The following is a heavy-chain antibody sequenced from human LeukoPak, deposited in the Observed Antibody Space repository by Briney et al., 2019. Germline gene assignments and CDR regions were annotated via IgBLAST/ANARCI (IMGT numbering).Heavy chain of an antibody. D-gene: IGHD1-26*01. CDR3: AKKVGADERFDY. Sequence: GGSLRLSCAASGFTFSSYSMNWVRQAPGKGLEWVSAISGSGGSTYYADSVKGRFTISRDNSKNTLYLQMNSLRAEDTAVYYCAKKVGADERFDYWGQGTLVTVSS. J-gene: IGHJ4*02. CDR1: GFTFSSYS. CDR2: ISGSGGST. V-gene: IGHV3-23*01.